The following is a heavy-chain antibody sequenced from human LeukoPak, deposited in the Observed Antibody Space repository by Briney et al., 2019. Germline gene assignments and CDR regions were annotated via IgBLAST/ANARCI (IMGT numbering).Heavy chain of an antibody. V-gene: IGHV3-33*01. CDR1: GFTFSSYG. CDR3: ARDRYSSSWYLDY. CDR2: IWYDGSNK. D-gene: IGHD6-13*01. J-gene: IGHJ4*02. Sequence: GGSLRLSCVASGFTFSSYGMHWVRQAPGKGLEWVAVIWYDGSNKYYGDSVKGRFTISRDNSKNTLYLQMNSLRAEDTAVYYCARDRYSSSWYLDYWGQGTLDTVSS.